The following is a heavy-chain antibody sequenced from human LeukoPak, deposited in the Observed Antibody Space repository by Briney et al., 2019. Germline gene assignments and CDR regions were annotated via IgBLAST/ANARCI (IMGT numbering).Heavy chain of an antibody. CDR2: IYYSVNT. Sequence: SETLSLTCTVSGDSIYSYYWSWIRQPPGKGLEWIGYIYYSVNTNYNPSLKSRVTISVDTSKNQFSLMLSSVTAADTAVYYCARGRSLYFDYWGQGTLVTVSS. V-gene: IGHV4-59*12. CDR1: GDSIYSYY. CDR3: ARGRSLYFDY. J-gene: IGHJ4*02.